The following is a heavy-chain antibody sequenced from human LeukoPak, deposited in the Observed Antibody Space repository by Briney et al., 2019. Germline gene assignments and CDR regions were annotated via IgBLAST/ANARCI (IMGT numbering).Heavy chain of an antibody. V-gene: IGHV4-61*02. Sequence: SETLSLTCTVSGDSISSGSYYWSWIRQPAGKGLEWIGRIYTSGSTNYNPSLKSRVTISVDTSKNQFSLKLSSVTAADTAVYYCARHSGYSGYFFDYWGQGTLVTVSS. CDR3: ARHSGYSGYFFDY. CDR2: IYTSGST. J-gene: IGHJ4*02. D-gene: IGHD5-12*01. CDR1: GDSISSGSYY.